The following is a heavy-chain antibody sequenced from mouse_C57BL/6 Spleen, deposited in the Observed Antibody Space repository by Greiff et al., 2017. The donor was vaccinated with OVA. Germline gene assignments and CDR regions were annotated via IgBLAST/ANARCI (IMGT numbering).Heavy chain of an antibody. Sequence: QVQLQQPGAELVKPGASVKMSCKASGYTFTSYWITWVKQRPGQGLEWIGDIYPGSGRTNYNEKFKSTATLTVDTSSSPAYMQLSSLTSEDSAVYYCARGGYDYDGTPSWFAYWGQGTLVTVSA. CDR3: ARGGYDYDGTPSWFAY. D-gene: IGHD2-4*01. J-gene: IGHJ3*01. V-gene: IGHV1-55*01. CDR1: GYTFTSYW. CDR2: IYPGSGRT.